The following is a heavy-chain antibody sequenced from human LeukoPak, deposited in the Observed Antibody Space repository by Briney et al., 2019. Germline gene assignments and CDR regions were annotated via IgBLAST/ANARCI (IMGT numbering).Heavy chain of an antibody. J-gene: IGHJ4*02. Sequence: ASVKVSCKASGYTFTIYYMHWVRQAPGQGLEWMGIINPSSGSTSYAQRLQGRVTMTRDTSTSTVYMELSSLRSEDTAVYYCARDGHSSGWYGRSDFDYWGQGTLVTVSS. CDR3: ARDGHSSGWYGRSDFDY. CDR1: GYTFTIYY. V-gene: IGHV1-46*04. D-gene: IGHD6-19*01. CDR2: INPSSGST.